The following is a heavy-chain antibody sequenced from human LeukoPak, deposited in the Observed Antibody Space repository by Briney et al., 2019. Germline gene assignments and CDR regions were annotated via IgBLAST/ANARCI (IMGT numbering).Heavy chain of an antibody. CDR3: ARDSSGYQ. CDR1: GFTFSTYW. Sequence: PGGSPRLSCAASGFTFSTYWMSWVRQAPGKGLEWVANIKEDGSEKYYGDSAKGRFTISRDNAKNSLYLQMNSLRAEDTAVYYCARDSSGYQWGQGTLVTVSS. CDR2: IKEDGSEK. J-gene: IGHJ4*02. V-gene: IGHV3-7*01. D-gene: IGHD3-22*01.